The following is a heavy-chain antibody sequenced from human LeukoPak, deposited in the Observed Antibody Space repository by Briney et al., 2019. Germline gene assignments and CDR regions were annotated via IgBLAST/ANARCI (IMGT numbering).Heavy chain of an antibody. J-gene: IGHJ4*02. CDR1: GGTFSNYA. Sequence: SVKVSCKASGGTFSNYAISWVRQAPGQGLEWMGVIIPVFGTTNYAQIFQGRVTITTDESTSTAYMELSSLRSEDTAVFYCARERIYDTSGWMYWGQGTLVTVSS. D-gene: IGHD3-22*01. CDR2: IIPVFGTT. V-gene: IGHV1-69*05. CDR3: ARERIYDTSGWMY.